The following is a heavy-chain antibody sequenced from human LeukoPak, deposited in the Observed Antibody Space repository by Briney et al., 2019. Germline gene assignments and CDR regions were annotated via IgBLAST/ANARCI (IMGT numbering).Heavy chain of an antibody. CDR1: GFTFSSYS. J-gene: IGHJ4*02. Sequence: GGSLRLSCAASGFTFSSYSMNWVRQAPGKGLEWVSAISGSGGSTYYADSVKGRFTISRDNSKNTLYLQMNSLRAEDTAVYYCAKVPTYYYGSGSFGGPDYWGQGTLVTVSS. D-gene: IGHD3-10*01. CDR2: ISGSGGST. V-gene: IGHV3-23*01. CDR3: AKVPTYYYGSGSFGGPDY.